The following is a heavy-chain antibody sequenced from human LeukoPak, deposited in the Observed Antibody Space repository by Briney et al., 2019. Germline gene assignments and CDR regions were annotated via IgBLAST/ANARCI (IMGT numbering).Heavy chain of an antibody. D-gene: IGHD3-10*01. V-gene: IGHV3-7*01. CDR1: GFTFSNFW. Sequence: GGSLRLSCAASGFTFSNFWMTWVRQAPGKGLERVANIKTDGSQTYYVDSVRGRFSISRDNAKNSMYLEMNSLRVEDTAVYFCARDRGRQQFDYWGQGTLVTVSS. CDR3: ARDRGRQQFDY. J-gene: IGHJ4*02. CDR2: IKTDGSQT.